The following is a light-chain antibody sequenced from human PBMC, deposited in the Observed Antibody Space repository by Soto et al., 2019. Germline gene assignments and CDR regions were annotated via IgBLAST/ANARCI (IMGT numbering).Light chain of an antibody. CDR1: QSVTAGY. J-gene: IGKJ1*01. V-gene: IGKV3-20*01. CDR2: ETS. CDR3: QQYGNSPT. Sequence: PGERATLSCRASQSVTAGYFAWYQQKPGQAPGLLIYETSSRTTGIPDRFSGSGSGTDFTLTISRLEPEDFAVYYCQQYGNSPTFGQGTKVEIK.